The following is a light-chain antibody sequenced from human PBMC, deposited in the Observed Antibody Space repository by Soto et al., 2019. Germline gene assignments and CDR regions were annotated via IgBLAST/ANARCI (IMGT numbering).Light chain of an antibody. CDR3: QQSYNSPIT. CDR1: QSILSSSNNKNF. V-gene: IGKV4-1*01. CDR2: SAS. Sequence: DIVMTQSPDSLAVSLGERATINCKSSQSILSSSNNKNFLAWYQQKIGQPHKLLIYSASTRKSGVPDRFSGSGSGTDFTLTISSLQAEDVAVYYCQQSYNSPITFGQGTRLEIK. J-gene: IGKJ5*01.